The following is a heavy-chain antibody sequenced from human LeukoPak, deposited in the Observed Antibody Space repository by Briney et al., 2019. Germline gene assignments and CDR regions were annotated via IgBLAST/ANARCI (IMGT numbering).Heavy chain of an antibody. Sequence: PSETLSLTCTVSGGSISSSSYYWGWIRQPPGKGLEWIGSIYYSGSTYYNPSLKSRVTISVDTTKYQFSLKLSSVTAADTAVYYCASRSYDFWSGYHDPDYWGQGTLVTVSS. CDR1: GGSISSSSYY. J-gene: IGHJ4*02. D-gene: IGHD3-3*01. CDR3: ASRSYDFWSGYHDPDY. CDR2: IYYSGST. V-gene: IGHV4-39*07.